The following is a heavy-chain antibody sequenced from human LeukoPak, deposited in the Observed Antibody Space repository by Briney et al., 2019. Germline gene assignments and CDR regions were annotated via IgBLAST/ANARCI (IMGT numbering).Heavy chain of an antibody. CDR3: ARQDLGYCSGGSCYALDY. D-gene: IGHD2-15*01. J-gene: IGHJ4*02. V-gene: IGHV1-69*06. CDR2: IIPIFGTA. CDR1: GGTFSSYV. Sequence: ASVKVSCKASGGTFSSYVISWVRQAPGQGLEWMGGIIPIFGTANYAQKFQGRVTINADKSTSTAYMELSSLRSEDTAVYYCARQDLGYCSGGSCYALDYWGQGTLVTVSS.